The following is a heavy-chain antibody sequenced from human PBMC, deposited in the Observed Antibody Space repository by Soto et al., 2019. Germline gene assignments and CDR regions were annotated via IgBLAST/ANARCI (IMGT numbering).Heavy chain of an antibody. CDR2: IYPGDSDT. D-gene: IGHD5-18*01. J-gene: IGHJ4*02. Sequence: PGESLKISCNGSGYSFTSYWIGWVRQMPGKGLEWMGIIYPGDSDTRYSPSFQGQVTISADKSISTAYLQWSSLKASDTAMYYCARYGYCYGYAVDYWGQGTLVTVSS. CDR1: GYSFTSYW. CDR3: ARYGYCYGYAVDY. V-gene: IGHV5-51*01.